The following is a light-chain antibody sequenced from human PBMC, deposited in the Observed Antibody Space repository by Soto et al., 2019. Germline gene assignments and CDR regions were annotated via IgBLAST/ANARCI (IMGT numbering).Light chain of an antibody. V-gene: IGLV1-44*01. CDR1: SSNIGSNS. CDR3: AAWDDSLNDYV. Sequence: QSVLTQPPSASGTPGQRVTISCSGSSSNIGSNSVNWYQQLPGTAPKLLIYNNNQRPSGVPDRCSGSKSGTSASLAISGLQSEDEADYYCAAWDDSLNDYVFGTGTKLTVL. J-gene: IGLJ1*01. CDR2: NNN.